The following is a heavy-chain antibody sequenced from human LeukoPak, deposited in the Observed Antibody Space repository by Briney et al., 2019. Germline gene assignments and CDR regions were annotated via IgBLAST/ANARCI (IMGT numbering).Heavy chain of an antibody. CDR1: GFTFSSFG. V-gene: IGHV3-23*01. J-gene: IGHJ4*02. Sequence: GGTLRLSCAASGFTFSSFGMSWVRQAPGKGLEWVSAISGSGVSTYYADSVKGRFTISRDNSKNSLYLQMNSLRAEDTAVYYCAKNHQKIPGGSDYWGQGTLVTVSS. D-gene: IGHD3-16*01. CDR3: AKNHQKIPGGSDY. CDR2: ISGSGVST.